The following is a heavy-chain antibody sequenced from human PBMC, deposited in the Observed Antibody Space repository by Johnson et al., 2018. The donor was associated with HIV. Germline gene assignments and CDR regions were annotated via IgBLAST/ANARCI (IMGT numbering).Heavy chain of an antibody. CDR2: ISFDGSSE. Sequence: QVQLVESGGGVVQPGRSVRLSCASSGLNFSDYSVHWVRQAPGKGLQWVAVISFDGSSEYYADSVRGRFTISRDNSNNTLYLQMNSLRAEDTAVYYFARGRGSWELYDAFDIWGQGTMVTVSS. CDR3: ARGRGSWELYDAFDI. V-gene: IGHV3-30*03. J-gene: IGHJ3*02. CDR1: GLNFSDYS. D-gene: IGHD1-26*01.